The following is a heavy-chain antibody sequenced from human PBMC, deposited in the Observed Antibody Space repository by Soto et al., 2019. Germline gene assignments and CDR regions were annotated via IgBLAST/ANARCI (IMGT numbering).Heavy chain of an antibody. D-gene: IGHD2-2*01. V-gene: IGHV3-23*01. CDR2: ISGSGGST. Sequence: GGSLRLSCAASGFTFSSYAMSWVRQAPGKGLEWVSAISGSGGSTYYAESVKGRFTISRDNSKSTLYLQMNSLRAEDTAVYYCAKPSNCSSTSCYRENPYYYYYYGMDVWGQGTTVTVSS. CDR1: GFTFSSYA. J-gene: IGHJ6*02. CDR3: AKPSNCSSTSCYRENPYYYYYYGMDV.